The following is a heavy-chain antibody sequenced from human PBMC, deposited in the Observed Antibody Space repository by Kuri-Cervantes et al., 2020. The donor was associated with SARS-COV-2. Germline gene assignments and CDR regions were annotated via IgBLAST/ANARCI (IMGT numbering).Heavy chain of an antibody. CDR1: GFTFSSYS. V-gene: IGHV3-21*06. J-gene: IGHJ4*02. CDR3: ASDCSTTSCYPY. D-gene: IGHD2-2*01. CDR2: ITHSSSYI. Sequence: GESLKISCAASGFTFSSYSMNWVRQAPGKGLEWVSYITHSSSYIYYADSVKGRFTISGDNAKNSLYLQMNSLRVEDTAVYYCASDCSTTSCYPYWGQGTLVTSPQ.